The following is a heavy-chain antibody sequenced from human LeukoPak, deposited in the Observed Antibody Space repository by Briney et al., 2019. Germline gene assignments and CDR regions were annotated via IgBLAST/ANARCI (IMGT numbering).Heavy chain of an antibody. J-gene: IGHJ4*02. CDR2: INPNSGGT. V-gene: IGHV1-2*02. Sequence: GASVKVSCKASGYTFTGYYMHWVRQAPGQGFEWMGWINPNSGGTNYAQKFQGRVTMTRDTSISTAYMELSRLRSDDTAVYYCARGNSVVRRAPRGYSSSCSHWGQGTLVTVPS. CDR3: ARGNSVVRRAPRGYSSSCSH. CDR1: GYTFTGYY. D-gene: IGHD6-6*01.